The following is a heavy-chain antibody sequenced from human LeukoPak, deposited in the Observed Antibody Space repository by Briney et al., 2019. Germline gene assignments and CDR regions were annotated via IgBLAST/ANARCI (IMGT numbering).Heavy chain of an antibody. D-gene: IGHD6-19*01. CDR3: ATYSSSGGGTRDAFDI. CDR1: GGSISSYY. CDR2: IYYSGST. Sequence: SETLSLTCTVSGGSISSYYWSWIRQPSGKGLEWIGYIYYSGSTNYSPSLKSRVTISVDTSKNQFSLKLSSVTAADTAVYYCATYSSSGGGTRDAFDIWGQGTMVTVSS. V-gene: IGHV4-59*08. J-gene: IGHJ3*02.